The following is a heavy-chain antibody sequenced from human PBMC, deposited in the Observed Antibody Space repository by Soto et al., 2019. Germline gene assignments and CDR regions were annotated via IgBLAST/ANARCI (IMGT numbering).Heavy chain of an antibody. CDR2: IYYSGST. CDR1: GGSISSYY. V-gene: IGHV4-59*01. D-gene: IGHD3-22*01. CDR3: ARGTYYYDSSGWPDYYYYGMDV. J-gene: IGHJ6*02. Sequence: KTXETLSLTCTVAGGSISSYYWSWIRQPPGKGLDWIGYIYYSGSTNYNPSLKSRVTISVDTSKNQFSLKLSSVTAADTAVYYCARGTYYYDSSGWPDYYYYGMDVWGQGTTVTVSS.